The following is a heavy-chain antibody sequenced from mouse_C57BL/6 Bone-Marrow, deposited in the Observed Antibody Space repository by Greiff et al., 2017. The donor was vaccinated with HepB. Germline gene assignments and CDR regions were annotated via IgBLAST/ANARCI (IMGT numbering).Heavy chain of an antibody. CDR2: IWRGGST. CDR1: GFSLTSYG. CDR3: AKLYGYDRGNYAMDY. D-gene: IGHD2-2*01. J-gene: IGHJ4*01. Sequence: QVQLQQSGPGLVQPSQSLSITCTVSGFSLTSYGVHWVRQSPGKGLEWLGVIWRGGSTDYNAAFMSRLSITKDNSKSQVFFKMNSLQADDTAIYYCAKLYGYDRGNYAMDYWGQGTSVTVSS. V-gene: IGHV2-5*01.